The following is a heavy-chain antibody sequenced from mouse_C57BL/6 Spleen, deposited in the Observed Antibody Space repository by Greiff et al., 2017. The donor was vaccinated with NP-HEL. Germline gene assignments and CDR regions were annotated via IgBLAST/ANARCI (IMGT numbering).Heavy chain of an antibody. D-gene: IGHD1-1*01. J-gene: IGHJ2*01. V-gene: IGHV1-5*01. CDR3: TRGPLLLGNYFDY. Sequence: EVQGVESGTVLARPGASVKMSCKTSGYTFTSYWMHWVKQRPGQGLEWIGAIYPGNSDTSYNQKFKGKAKLTAVTSASTAYMELSSLTNEDSAVYYCTRGPLLLGNYFDYWGQGTTLTVSS. CDR1: GYTFTSYW. CDR2: IYPGNSDT.